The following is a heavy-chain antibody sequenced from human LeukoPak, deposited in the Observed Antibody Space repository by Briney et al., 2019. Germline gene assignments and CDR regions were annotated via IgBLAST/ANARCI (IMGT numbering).Heavy chain of an antibody. V-gene: IGHV1-3*01. CDR3: ARLTLYGFVDY. CDR2: INAGNGNT. J-gene: IGHJ4*02. Sequence: ASVKVSCKASGYTFTSYSMHWVRQAPGQRLEWMGWINAGNGNTKYSQKFQGRVTITRDTSASTAYMELSSLRSEDTAVYYCARLTLYGFVDYWGLGTLVTVSS. CDR1: GYTFTSYS. D-gene: IGHD3-10*01.